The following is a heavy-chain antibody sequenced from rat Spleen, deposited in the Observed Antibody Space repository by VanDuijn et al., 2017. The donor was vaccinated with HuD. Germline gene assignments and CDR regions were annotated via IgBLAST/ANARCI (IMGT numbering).Heavy chain of an antibody. CDR1: GFTFSNYY. V-gene: IGHV5-25*01. D-gene: IGHD1-10*01. CDR3: ARHLRTTGYFDY. CDR2: ISTGGGNT. J-gene: IGHJ2*01. Sequence: EVQLVESGGGLVQPGRSMKLSCAASGFTFSNYYMAWVRQAPTKGLEWVASISTGGGNTYYRDSVKGRFTISRDNAKSTLYLQMDSLRSEDTATYYCARHLRTTGYFDYWGQGVMVTVSS.